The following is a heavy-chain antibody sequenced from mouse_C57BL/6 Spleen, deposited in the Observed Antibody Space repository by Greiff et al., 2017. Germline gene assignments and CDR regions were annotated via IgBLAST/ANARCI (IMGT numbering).Heavy chain of an antibody. V-gene: IGHV1-82*01. D-gene: IGHD2-4*01. CDR2: IYPGDGDT. Sequence: VQLQQSGPELVKPGASVKISCKASGYAFNSSWMNWVKQRPGKGLEWIGRIYPGDGDTNYNGKFKGKATLTADKSSSTAYMQLSSLTSEDSAVYFCAREGSTMITVDFDYWGQGTTLTVSS. CDR3: AREGSTMITVDFDY. J-gene: IGHJ2*01. CDR1: GYAFNSSW.